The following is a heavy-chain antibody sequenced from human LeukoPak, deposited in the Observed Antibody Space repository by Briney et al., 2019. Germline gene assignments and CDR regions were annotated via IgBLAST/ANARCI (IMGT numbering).Heavy chain of an antibody. CDR2: MSYSGRT. Sequence: SSETLSLTCTVSGGSVSSYYWSWIRQTPEKGLEWIGYMSYSGRTDYGPSLKSRVTMSVDTSKNQFSLKMSYVTAADTGVYYCARGYCRDDICQVFPYWGQGTLVTVSS. CDR1: GGSVSSYY. J-gene: IGHJ4*02. D-gene: IGHD2-21*02. V-gene: IGHV4-59*02. CDR3: ARGYCRDDICQVFPY.